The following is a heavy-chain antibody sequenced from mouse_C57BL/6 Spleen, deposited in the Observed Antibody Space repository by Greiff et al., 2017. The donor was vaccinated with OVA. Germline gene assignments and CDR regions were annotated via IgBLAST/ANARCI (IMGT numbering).Heavy chain of an antibody. D-gene: IGHD1-1*01. CDR1: GYTFTEYT. Sequence: VKLQESGAELVKPGASVKLSCKASGYTFTEYTIHWVKQRSGQGLEWIGWFYPGSGSIKYNEKFKDKATLTADKSSSTVYMELSRVTSEDAEVYFCARHEDHTPLSVVAGDAMDYWGQGTSVTVSS. V-gene: IGHV1-62-2*01. CDR3: ARHEDHTPLSVVAGDAMDY. CDR2: FYPGSGSI. J-gene: IGHJ4*01.